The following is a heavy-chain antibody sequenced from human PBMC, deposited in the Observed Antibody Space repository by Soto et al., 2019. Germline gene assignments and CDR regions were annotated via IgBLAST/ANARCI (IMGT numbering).Heavy chain of an antibody. CDR1: GGTFSTYS. Sequence: QVQLVQSGAEVKKPGSSVKVSCKDSGGTFSTYSMFWVRQAPGQGLEWMGRIIPMLGIRNYAQRLQDRVTITADKSTATAHMELSSLRSEDTALYYCTIGSWSGEVFDIWGQGTMVTVSS. J-gene: IGHJ3*02. CDR3: TIGSWSGEVFDI. D-gene: IGHD2-21*01. V-gene: IGHV1-69*02. CDR2: IIPMLGIR.